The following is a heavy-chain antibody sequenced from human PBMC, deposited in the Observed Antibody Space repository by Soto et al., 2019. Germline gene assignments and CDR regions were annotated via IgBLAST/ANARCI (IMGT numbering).Heavy chain of an antibody. J-gene: IGHJ5*02. CDR1: GGTFSSYA. V-gene: IGHV1-69*13. CDR2: IIPIFGTA. CDR3: ARDGLVGIAARSFWFDP. Sequence: SVKVSCKASGGTFSSYAISWVRQAPGQGLEWMGGIIPIFGTANYAQKFQGRVTITADESTSTAYMELSSLRSEDTAVYYCARDGLVGIAARSFWFDPWGQGTLVTAPQ. D-gene: IGHD6-13*01.